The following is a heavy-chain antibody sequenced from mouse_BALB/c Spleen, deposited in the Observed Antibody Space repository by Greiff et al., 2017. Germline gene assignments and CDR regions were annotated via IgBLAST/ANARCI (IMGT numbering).Heavy chain of an antibody. CDR1: GFNIKDTY. Sequence: VQLQQSGAELVKPGASVKLSCTASGFNIKDTYMHWVKQRPEQGLEWIGRIDPANGTTKYDPKFQGKATITADTSSNTAYLQLSSLTSEDTAVYYCARGGARAYFYALDYWGQGDSVTGSA. CDR3: ARGGARAYFYALDY. V-gene: IGHV14-3*02. D-gene: IGHD6-5*01. J-gene: IGHJ4*01. CDR2: IDPANGTT.